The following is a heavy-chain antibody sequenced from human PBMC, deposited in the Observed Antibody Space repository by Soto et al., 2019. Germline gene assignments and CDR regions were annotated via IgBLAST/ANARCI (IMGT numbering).Heavy chain of an antibody. V-gene: IGHV3-30*14. J-gene: IGHJ1*01. CDR3: ARWGTTGGLDV. D-gene: IGHD3-16*01. CDR1: GFTFRSYV. Sequence: QVQLVESGGGVVQPGTSLRVSCVGSGFTFRSYVIHWVRQAPGKGLEWVALTSYDGSDKYYDDSVRGRFTIARDNSRNTVDLQMDSLKLEDTALYSCARWGTTGGLDVWGQRTLVSVSS. CDR2: TSYDGSDK.